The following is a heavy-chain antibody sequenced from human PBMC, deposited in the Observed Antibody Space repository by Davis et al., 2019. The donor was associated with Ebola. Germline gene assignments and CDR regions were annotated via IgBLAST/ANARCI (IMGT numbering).Heavy chain of an antibody. CDR1: GFTFSSYS. V-gene: IGHV3-21*01. J-gene: IGHJ4*02. CDR2: ISSSSSYI. Sequence: GESLKISCAASGFTFSSYSMNWVRQAPGKGLEWVSSISSSSSYIYYADSVKGRFTISRDSSRNTLYLQMNSLRAEDTAVYYCARWGQGSSWHVDYWGQGTLVTVSS. D-gene: IGHD6-13*01. CDR3: ARWGQGSSWHVDY.